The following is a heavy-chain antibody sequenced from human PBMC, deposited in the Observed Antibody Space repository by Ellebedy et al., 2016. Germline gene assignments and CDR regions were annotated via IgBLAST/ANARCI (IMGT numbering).Heavy chain of an antibody. CDR2: ISSSGNTI. V-gene: IGHV3-48*04. J-gene: IGHJ3*02. CDR1: GFTFSSFG. CDR3: ARDRDDPNPGDAFDI. Sequence: GESLKISXAASGFTFSSFGMDWVRQVPGKGLEWVSYISSSGNTIYFSDSMRGRFTISRDNAKNTLYLQMNSLRAEDTAVYYCARDRDDPNPGDAFDIWGQGTMVTVS.